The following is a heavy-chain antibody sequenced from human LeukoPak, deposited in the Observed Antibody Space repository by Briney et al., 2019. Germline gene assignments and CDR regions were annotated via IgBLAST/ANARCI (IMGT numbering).Heavy chain of an antibody. Sequence: GGSLRLSCAASGFTFSSYSMNWVRQAPGKGLEWVSSISSSSSYIYYADSVKGRFTISRDNAKNSLYLHMNSLRAEDTAVYYCARDLMYSSGWYNWGQGTLVTVSS. CDR1: GFTFSSYS. J-gene: IGHJ4*02. D-gene: IGHD6-19*01. V-gene: IGHV3-21*01. CDR3: ARDLMYSSGWYN. CDR2: ISSSSSYI.